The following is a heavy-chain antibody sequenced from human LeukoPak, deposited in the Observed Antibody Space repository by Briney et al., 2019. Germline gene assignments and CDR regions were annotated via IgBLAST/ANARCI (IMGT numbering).Heavy chain of an antibody. CDR2: IYYSGST. CDR1: GGSISSSSYY. J-gene: IGHJ6*03. D-gene: IGHD3-3*01. Sequence: SETLSLTCTVSGGSISSSSYYCGWIRQPPGKGLEWIGSIYYSGSTYYNPSLKSRVTISVDTSKNQFSLKLSSVTAAVTAVYYCARAPSYYDFWSGYMDVWGKGTTVTVSS. V-gene: IGHV4-39*07. CDR3: ARAPSYYDFWSGYMDV.